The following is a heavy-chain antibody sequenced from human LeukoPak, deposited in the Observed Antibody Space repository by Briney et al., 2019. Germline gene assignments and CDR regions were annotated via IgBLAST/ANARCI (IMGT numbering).Heavy chain of an antibody. Sequence: PGGSLRLSCVACGLTFTNYAMSWIRQAPGKELDWVSTNSNTGTDTYYADSVQGRFTISRDNSENTIYLQMNNLRAEDTAIDYCAKVPYSDYGAGRPTFMDVWGQGNTVVVSS. D-gene: IGHD3-10*01. CDR2: NSNTGTDT. V-gene: IGHV3-23*01. CDR1: GLTFTNYA. J-gene: IGHJ6*02. CDR3: AKVPYSDYGAGRPTFMDV.